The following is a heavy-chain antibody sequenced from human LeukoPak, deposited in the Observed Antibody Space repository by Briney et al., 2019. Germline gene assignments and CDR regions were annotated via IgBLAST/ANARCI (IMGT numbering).Heavy chain of an antibody. CDR1: GYSFTGNH. J-gene: IGHJ4*02. CDR3: AREGVSQGFLKAAPVLND. CDR2: TNPKSGGT. Sequence: GASVKVSCKASGYSFTGNHLHWVRQAPGQGLEWMGRTNPKSGGTNYAQKFQDRVTMTRGTSISTAYIELRRLRSDDTAVYYCAREGVSQGFLKAAPVLNDWGQGTLVIVSS. D-gene: IGHD6-13*01. V-gene: IGHV1-2*06.